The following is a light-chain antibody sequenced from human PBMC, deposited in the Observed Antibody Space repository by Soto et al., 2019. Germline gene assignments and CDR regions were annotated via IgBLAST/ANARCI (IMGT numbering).Light chain of an antibody. Sequence: LTQPASVSGSPGQSITISCTGTNSDVGGYNFVSWYQQHPDKAPKVIIYEGSKRPSGVSNRFSGSKSGNTASLTISGLQAEDEADYYCCSYAGSSTYVFGTGTKVTVL. CDR3: CSYAGSSTYV. CDR2: EGS. V-gene: IGLV2-23*01. CDR1: NSDVGGYNF. J-gene: IGLJ1*01.